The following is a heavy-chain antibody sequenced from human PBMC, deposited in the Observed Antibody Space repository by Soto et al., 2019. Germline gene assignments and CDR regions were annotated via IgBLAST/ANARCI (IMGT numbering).Heavy chain of an antibody. V-gene: IGHV1-18*01. Sequence: QVQLVQSGAEMKKPGASVKVSCKASGYTFTSYGISWVRQAPGQGLEWMGWISAYNGNTNYAQKLQGRVTMTTDTSTSTAYMELRSLRSDDTAVYYCARVGRMKWELLRGWFDPWGQGTLVTVSS. J-gene: IGHJ5*02. CDR1: GYTFTSYG. CDR3: ARVGRMKWELLRGWFDP. D-gene: IGHD1-26*01. CDR2: ISAYNGNT.